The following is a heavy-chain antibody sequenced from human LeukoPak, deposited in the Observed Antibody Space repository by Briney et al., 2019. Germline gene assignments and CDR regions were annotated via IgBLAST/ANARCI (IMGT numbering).Heavy chain of an antibody. D-gene: IGHD3-16*01. Sequence: GGSLRLSCAAPGFTFSSYAMSWVRQAPGKGLEWVSAISGRGDSTYYADSVKGRFTISRDNSKSTLYLRMNSLRTEDTAVYYCAKDRVSPGFNWFDPWGQGTLVTVSS. CDR3: AKDRVSPGFNWFDP. V-gene: IGHV3-23*01. J-gene: IGHJ5*02. CDR2: ISGRGDST. CDR1: GFTFSSYA.